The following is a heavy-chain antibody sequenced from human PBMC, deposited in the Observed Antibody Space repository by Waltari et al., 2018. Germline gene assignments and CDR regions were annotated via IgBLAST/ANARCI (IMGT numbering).Heavy chain of an antibody. CDR1: GITFVTYW. V-gene: IGHV3-74*01. CDR3: ATSIEVAGRNAFDI. J-gene: IGHJ3*02. Sequence: EAQLVESGGGLVQPGGSLILPGAPSGITFVTYWMHWVRQAPGKGLVWVSRIKSDGSASNYADSVQCRFTISRDNARDTLYLQMTSLRVEDTAVYYCATSIEVAGRNAFDIWGQGTMVAVSS. CDR2: IKSDGSAS. D-gene: IGHD6-19*01.